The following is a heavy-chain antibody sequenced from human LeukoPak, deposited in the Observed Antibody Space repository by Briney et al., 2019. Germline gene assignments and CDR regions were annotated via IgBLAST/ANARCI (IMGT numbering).Heavy chain of an antibody. CDR1: GGSISSSSYY. Sequence: SETLSLTCTVSGGSISSSSYYWGWIRQPPGKGLEWIGSIYYSGSTYYNPSLKSRVTISVDTSKNQFSLKLSSVAAADTAVYYCARDPPYSGYDLDRFDYWGQGTLVTVSS. CDR2: IYYSGST. CDR3: ARDPPYSGYDLDRFDY. J-gene: IGHJ4*02. V-gene: IGHV4-39*07. D-gene: IGHD5-12*01.